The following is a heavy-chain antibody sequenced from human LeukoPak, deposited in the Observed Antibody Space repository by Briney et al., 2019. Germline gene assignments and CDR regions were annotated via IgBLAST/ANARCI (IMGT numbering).Heavy chain of an antibody. V-gene: IGHV1-3*01. CDR2: INAGNGNT. CDR1: GYTFTSYA. CDR3: ASAGWDRVRGVTTEYFQH. D-gene: IGHD3-10*01. Sequence: GASVTVSCKASGYTFTSYAMHWVRQAPGQRLEWMGWINAGNGNTKYSQKLQGRVTIIRDTSARTAYMEVSSLRSEDTAVYYCASAGWDRVRGVTTEYFQHWGQGTLVTVSS. J-gene: IGHJ1*01.